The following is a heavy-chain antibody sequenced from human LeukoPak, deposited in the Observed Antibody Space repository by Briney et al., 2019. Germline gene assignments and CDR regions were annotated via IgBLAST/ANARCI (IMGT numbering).Heavy chain of an antibody. J-gene: IGHJ4*02. CDR2: IYHSGPS. V-gene: IGHV4-59*01. Sequence: PSETLSLTCTVSSASISTYYWSWIRQPPGKGLEWIGYIYHSGPSNYNPSLKSRVTISVETSKNEFSLKLSSVTAADTAVYYCARGVVIAPQTFDYWGQGTLVTVSS. D-gene: IGHD2-21*01. CDR1: SASISTYY. CDR3: ARGVVIAPQTFDY.